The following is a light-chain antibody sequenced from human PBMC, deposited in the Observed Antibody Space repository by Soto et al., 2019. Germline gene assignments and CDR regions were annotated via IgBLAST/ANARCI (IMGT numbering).Light chain of an antibody. Sequence: QSVLTQPASVSGSPGQSVTISCTGTSSDVGGYNYVSWYQQHPGKAPKLMIYEVNNRPSGVSTRFSGAKSGNTASLTISGLQAEDEADYYCSSYTSSSALEVFGAGTKVTVL. V-gene: IGLV2-14*01. CDR1: SSDVGGYNY. CDR3: SSYTSSSALEV. J-gene: IGLJ1*01. CDR2: EVN.